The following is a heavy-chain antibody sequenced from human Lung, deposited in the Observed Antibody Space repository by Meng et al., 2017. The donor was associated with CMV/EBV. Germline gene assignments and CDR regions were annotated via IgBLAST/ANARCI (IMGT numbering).Heavy chain of an antibody. CDR2: INRDGSST. CDR3: TRDPHCSSASCLKFDP. CDR1: GFTFSSYW. J-gene: IGHJ5*02. V-gene: IGHV3-74*01. Sequence: GGSLRLXCEASGFTFSSYWVQWVRQPPGKGLAWVSRINRDGSSTYYAGSVKGRFTISRDNVKNTLYLQMNSLRAEDAAVYYCTRDPHCSSASCLKFDPWGQGTLVTVSS. D-gene: IGHD2-2*01.